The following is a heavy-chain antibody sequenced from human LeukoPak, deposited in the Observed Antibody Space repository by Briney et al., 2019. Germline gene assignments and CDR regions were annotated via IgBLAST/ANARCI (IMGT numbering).Heavy chain of an antibody. Sequence: PSETLSLTCAVYGGSFSGYYWSWIRQPPGKGLEWIGEINHSGGTNYNPSLKSRVTISVDTSKNQFSLKLSSVTAADTAVYYCARGPRLLWFGELSPEYYFDYWGQGTLVTVSS. CDR3: ARGPRLLWFGELSPEYYFDY. CDR2: INHSGGT. J-gene: IGHJ4*02. CDR1: GGSFSGYY. V-gene: IGHV4-34*01. D-gene: IGHD3-10*01.